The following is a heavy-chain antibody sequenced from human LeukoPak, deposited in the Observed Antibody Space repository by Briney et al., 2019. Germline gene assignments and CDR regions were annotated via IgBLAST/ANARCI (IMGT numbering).Heavy chain of an antibody. CDR1: GFTFSSYA. J-gene: IGHJ4*02. D-gene: IGHD3-10*01. V-gene: IGHV3-23*01. Sequence: SGGSLRLSCAASGFTFSSYAMGWARQAPGKGLEWVSAITGSGGSTYYADSVKGRFTISRDNSKNTLYLQMNSLRAEDTAVYYCAKGVWFGELIGGRGTLDSVSS. CDR2: ITGSGGST. CDR3: AKGVWFGELI.